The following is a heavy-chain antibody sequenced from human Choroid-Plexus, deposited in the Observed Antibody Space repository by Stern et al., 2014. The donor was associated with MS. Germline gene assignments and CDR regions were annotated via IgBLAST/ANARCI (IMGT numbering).Heavy chain of an antibody. CDR1: GYIFTGYY. Sequence: QVQLVQSGAEVKKPGASVKGSCKTSGYIFTGYYIHWVRQAPGQGLEWMAWINPNTGGTNYAQKFQGRVPMSRDTSISTAYVELSSLTSDDTAVYYCARDQRGITIFGVVTDYYYLGMDVWGQGTTVTVSS. CDR3: ARDQRGITIFGVVTDYYYLGMDV. CDR2: INPNTGGT. J-gene: IGHJ6*02. V-gene: IGHV1-2*02. D-gene: IGHD3-3*01.